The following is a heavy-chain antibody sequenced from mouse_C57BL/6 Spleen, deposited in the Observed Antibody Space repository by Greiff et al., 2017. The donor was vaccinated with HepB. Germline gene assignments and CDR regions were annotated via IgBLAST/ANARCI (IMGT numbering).Heavy chain of an antibody. Sequence: EVKLVESGGGLVKPGGSLKLSCAASGFTFSDYGMHWVRQAPEKGLEWVAYSSSGSSTIYYADTVKGRFTISRDNAKNTLFLQMTSLRSEDTAMYYCARWLHSYWYFDVWGTGTTVTVSS. D-gene: IGHD2-2*01. CDR2: SSSGSSTI. CDR3: ARWLHSYWYFDV. J-gene: IGHJ1*03. V-gene: IGHV5-17*01. CDR1: GFTFSDYG.